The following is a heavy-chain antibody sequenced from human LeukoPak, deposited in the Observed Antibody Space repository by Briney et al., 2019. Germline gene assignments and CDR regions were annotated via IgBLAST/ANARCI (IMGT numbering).Heavy chain of an antibody. CDR3: ARVIAAADYYFDY. J-gene: IGHJ4*02. D-gene: IGHD6-13*01. CDR2: ISSSSSYI. Sequence: AGSLRLSCAASGFTFSSYSMNWVRQAPGKGLEWVSSISSSSSYIYYADSMKGRFTISRDNAKNSLYLQMNSLRAEDTAVYYCARVIAAADYYFDYWSQGTLVTVSS. V-gene: IGHV3-21*01. CDR1: GFTFSSYS.